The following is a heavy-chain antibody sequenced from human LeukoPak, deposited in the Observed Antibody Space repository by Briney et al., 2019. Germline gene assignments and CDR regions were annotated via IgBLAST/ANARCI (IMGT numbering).Heavy chain of an antibody. V-gene: IGHV3-23*01. J-gene: IGHJ4*02. CDR3: AKDPLGAGPQYYFDY. CDR2: ISGSGGST. CDR1: GFTFSSYA. Sequence: GGSLRLSCAASGFTFSSYAMSWVRQAPGKGLEWVSAISGSGGSTYYADSVKGWFTISRDNSKNTLYLQMNSLRAEDTAVYYCAKDPLGAGPQYYFDYWGQGTLVTVSS. D-gene: IGHD6-19*01.